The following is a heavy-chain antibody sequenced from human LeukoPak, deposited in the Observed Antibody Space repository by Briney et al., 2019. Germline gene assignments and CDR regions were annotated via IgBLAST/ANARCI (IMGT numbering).Heavy chain of an antibody. CDR3: ASWSYSANFDY. CDR1: GGSISSYY. CDR2: IYYSGST. Sequence: SETLSLTCTVSGGSISSYYWSWIRQPPGKGLEWIGYIYYSGSTDYNPSLKSRVTISVDTSKNQFSLKLSSVTAADTAVYHCASWSYSANFDYWGQGTQVTVSS. V-gene: IGHV4-59*12. J-gene: IGHJ4*02. D-gene: IGHD3-10*01.